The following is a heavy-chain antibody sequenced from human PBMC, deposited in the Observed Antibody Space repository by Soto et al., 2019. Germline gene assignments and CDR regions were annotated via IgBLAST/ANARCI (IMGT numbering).Heavy chain of an antibody. J-gene: IGHJ4*02. Sequence: PSETLSLTCTVSGGSISSGGYYWSWIRQHPGKGLEWIGYIYYSGSTYYNPSLKSRVTVSVDTSKNQFSLKLSSVTAADTAVYYCATGTVTMNFDYWGQGTLVTVSS. CDR3: ATGTVTMNFDY. V-gene: IGHV4-31*03. D-gene: IGHD4-17*01. CDR2: IYYSGST. CDR1: GGSISSGGYY.